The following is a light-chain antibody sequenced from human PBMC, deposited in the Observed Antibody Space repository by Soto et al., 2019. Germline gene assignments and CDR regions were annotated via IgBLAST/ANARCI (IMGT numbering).Light chain of an antibody. CDR1: SSDVGRYNY. Sequence: QSALTQPPSASGSPGQSVTISCTGTSSDVGRYNYVSWYQQHPGKAPKLMISEVSKRPSGVPDRFSGSKSGNTASLTVSGLQAEDEADYYCSSFAGNNNFVFGGGTKVTVL. CDR2: EVS. V-gene: IGLV2-8*01. CDR3: SSFAGNNNFV. J-gene: IGLJ2*01.